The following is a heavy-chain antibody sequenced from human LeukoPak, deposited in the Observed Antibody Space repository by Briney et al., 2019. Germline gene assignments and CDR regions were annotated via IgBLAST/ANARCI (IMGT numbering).Heavy chain of an antibody. V-gene: IGHV4-34*01. J-gene: IGHJ4*02. CDR2: INHSGST. CDR1: GGSFSGYY. CDR3: ARGRMWYSSGWYYFDY. D-gene: IGHD6-19*01. Sequence: SETLSLTCAVYGGSFSGYYWSWIRQPPGKGLEWIGEINHSGSTNYNPSLKSRVTISVDTSKNQFSLKLSSVTAADAAVYYCARGRMWYSSGWYYFDYWGQGTLVTVSS.